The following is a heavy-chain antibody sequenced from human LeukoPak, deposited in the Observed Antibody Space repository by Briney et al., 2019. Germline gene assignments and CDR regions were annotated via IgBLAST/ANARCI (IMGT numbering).Heavy chain of an antibody. CDR3: AKATRDIVVVVAAIVNAFDI. CDR1: GFTFSSYA. V-gene: IGHV3-23*01. J-gene: IGHJ3*02. CDR2: ISGSGGST. D-gene: IGHD2-15*01. Sequence: GGSLRLSCAASGFTFSSYAMSWVRQAPGKGLEWVSAISGSGGSTYYADSVKGRFTISRDNSKNTLYLQMNSLRAEDTAVYYCAKATRDIVVVVAAIVNAFDIWGQGTMVTVPS.